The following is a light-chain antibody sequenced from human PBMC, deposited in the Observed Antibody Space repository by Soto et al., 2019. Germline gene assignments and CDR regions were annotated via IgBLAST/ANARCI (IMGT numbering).Light chain of an antibody. Sequence: ASKGDRVDITCRASQGISSYLAWYQQKPGKAPKLLIYAASTLQSRVPSRFSGSGSGTDFTLTICCLQSEDGTTDYSQLRDSTPRTFCQGT. CDR3: QLRDSTPRT. CDR2: AAS. V-gene: IGKV1-8*01. J-gene: IGKJ1*01. CDR1: QGISSY.